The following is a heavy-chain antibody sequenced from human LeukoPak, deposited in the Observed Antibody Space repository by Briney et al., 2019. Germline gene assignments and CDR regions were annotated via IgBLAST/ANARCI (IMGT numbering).Heavy chain of an antibody. Sequence: SQTLSLTCTVSGGSISSGSYYWSWIRQPAGKGLEWIGRIYTSGSTNYNPSLKSRVTISVDTSKNQFSLKLSSVTAADTAVYYCARALFLTGLKYPRFDYWGQGTLVTVSS. CDR2: IYTSGST. D-gene: IGHD1-20*01. CDR1: GGSISSGSYY. J-gene: IGHJ4*02. CDR3: ARALFLTGLKYPRFDY. V-gene: IGHV4-61*02.